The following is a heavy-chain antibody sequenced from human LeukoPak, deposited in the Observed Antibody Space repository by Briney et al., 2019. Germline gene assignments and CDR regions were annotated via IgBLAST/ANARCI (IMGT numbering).Heavy chain of an antibody. CDR1: GGSISSGGYY. Sequence: SQTLSLTCTVSGGSISSGGYYWSWIRQHPGKGLEWIGYIYYSGSTYYNPSLKSRVTISVDTSKNQFSLKLSSVTAADTAVYYCARGLTYDYVWGSYRRNWFDPWGQGTLVTVSS. V-gene: IGHV4-31*03. CDR3: ARGLTYDYVWGSYRRNWFDP. J-gene: IGHJ5*02. CDR2: IYYSGST. D-gene: IGHD3-16*02.